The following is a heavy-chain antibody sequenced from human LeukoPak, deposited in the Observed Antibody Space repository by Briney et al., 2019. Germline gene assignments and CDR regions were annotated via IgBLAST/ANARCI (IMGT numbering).Heavy chain of an antibody. CDR1: GDSVSSNSAA. V-gene: IGHV6-1*01. Sequence: SQTLSLTCAISGDSVSSNSAAWNWIRQSPSRGLEWLGRTYYRSKWYNDYAVSVKSRITINPDTSKNQFSLQPNSVTPEDTAVYYCARGQLAGTYYYYYYMDVWGKGTTVTVSS. J-gene: IGHJ6*03. CDR2: TYYRSKWYN. D-gene: IGHD6-6*01. CDR3: ARGQLAGTYYYYYYMDV.